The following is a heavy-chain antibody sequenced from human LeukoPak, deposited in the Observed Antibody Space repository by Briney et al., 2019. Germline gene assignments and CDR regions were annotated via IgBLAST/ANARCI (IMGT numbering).Heavy chain of an antibody. J-gene: IGHJ5*02. D-gene: IGHD6-19*01. Sequence: GASVKVSCKASGYTFTSYDINWVRQATGQGLEWMGWMNPNSGNTGYAQEFQGRVTMTRNTSISTAYMELSSLRPEDTAVYYCARGYSSGWYGYNWFDPWGQGTLVTVSS. CDR2: MNPNSGNT. CDR3: ARGYSSGWYGYNWFDP. CDR1: GYTFTSYD. V-gene: IGHV1-8*01.